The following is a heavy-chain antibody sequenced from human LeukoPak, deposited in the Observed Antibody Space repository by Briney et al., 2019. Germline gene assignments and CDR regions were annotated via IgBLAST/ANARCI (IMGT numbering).Heavy chain of an antibody. D-gene: IGHD2-15*01. Sequence: GGSLRLSCAASGFTFSSYGMHWVRQAPGKGLEWVAVIWYDGSNKYYADSVKGRFTISRDNAKNSLYLQMNSLRAEDTALYYCAKDLRDGGNPGSAFDIWGQGTMVTVSS. CDR3: AKDLRDGGNPGSAFDI. J-gene: IGHJ3*02. CDR2: IWYDGSNK. V-gene: IGHV3-33*03. CDR1: GFTFSSYG.